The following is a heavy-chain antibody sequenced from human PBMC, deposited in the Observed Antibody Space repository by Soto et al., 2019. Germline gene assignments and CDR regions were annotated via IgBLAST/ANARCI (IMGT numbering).Heavy chain of an antibody. CDR3: ARDKITGLFDY. Sequence: QVQLQQWGAGLLKPSETLSLTCAVYGGSFSGYYWTWIRQPPGTGLEWIGEINNSGSTNYNPSLTGRVTISVDAYKIQFSLKQTSVTAADTAVYYCARDKITGLFDYWGQGTLVTVSS. J-gene: IGHJ4*02. D-gene: IGHD2-8*02. CDR2: INNSGST. CDR1: GGSFSGYY. V-gene: IGHV4-34*01.